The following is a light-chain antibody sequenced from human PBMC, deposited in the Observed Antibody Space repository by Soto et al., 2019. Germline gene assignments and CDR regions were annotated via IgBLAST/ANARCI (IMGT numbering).Light chain of an antibody. J-gene: IGKJ4*01. CDR2: EVS. CDR1: QSLVHSDGNTY. Sequence: DIVLTQTPLSSPVTLGQPASISCRSSQSLVHSDGNTYLNWLQQRPGQPPRLLIYEVSNRFSGVPDRFSGSGAGTDFTLEISRVEAEDVVFYYCMKTTQFPLAFGVGTKVEIK. CDR3: MKTTQFPLA. V-gene: IGKV2-24*01.